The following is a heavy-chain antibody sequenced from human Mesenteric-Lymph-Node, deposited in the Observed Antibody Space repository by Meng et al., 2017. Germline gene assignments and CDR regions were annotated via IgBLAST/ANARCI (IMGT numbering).Heavy chain of an antibody. Sequence: QGQLLGAGGGVVQPGRSLRLSCAASGFTFTTYAMHWVRQAPGKGLDWVAVISYDGSNKYYADSVKGRFTISRDNSRDTLYLQMNSLRVEDTAVYYCARDLSSGWLGDYWGQGTLVTVSS. J-gene: IGHJ4*02. CDR3: ARDLSSGWLGDY. CDR1: GFTFTTYA. D-gene: IGHD6-19*01. V-gene: IGHV3-30*04. CDR2: ISYDGSNK.